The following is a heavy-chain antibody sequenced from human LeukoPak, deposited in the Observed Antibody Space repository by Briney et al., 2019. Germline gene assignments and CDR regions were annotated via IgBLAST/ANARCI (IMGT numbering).Heavy chain of an antibody. D-gene: IGHD6-19*01. CDR3: ASLSSGWYGGGNWFDP. CDR1: GFTFSDYY. Sequence: GGSLRLSCAASGFTFSDYYMSWIRQAPGKGLEGVSYISSSGSTIYYADSVKGRFTISRDNAKNSLYLQMNSLRAEDTAVYYCASLSSGWYGGGNWFDPWGQGTLVTVSS. V-gene: IGHV3-11*01. J-gene: IGHJ5*02. CDR2: ISSSGSTI.